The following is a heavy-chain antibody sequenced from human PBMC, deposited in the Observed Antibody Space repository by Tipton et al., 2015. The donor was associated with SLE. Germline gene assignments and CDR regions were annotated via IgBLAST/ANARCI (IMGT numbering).Heavy chain of an antibody. CDR2: MFYSGST. CDR3: ARGPDRGYYFDL. CDR1: DKSISSSDFY. V-gene: IGHV4-39*07. D-gene: IGHD3-10*01. Sequence: GLVKPSETLSLTCSVSDKSISSSDFYWGWIRQPPGKGLEWIGSMFYSGSTYCNTSLKSRVTISLGTSNNQFSLKLNSVSAADTAIYYCARGPDRGYYFDLWGRGTLVTVSS. J-gene: IGHJ4*02.